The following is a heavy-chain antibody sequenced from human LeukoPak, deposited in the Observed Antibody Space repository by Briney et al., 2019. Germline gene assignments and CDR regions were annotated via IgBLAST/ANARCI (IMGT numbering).Heavy chain of an antibody. J-gene: IGHJ4*02. CDR3: ARSSIVGAFTFDY. Sequence: SETLSLTCTVSGYSISSGYFWVWIRQPPGKGLEWIGYIYYSGSTNYNPSLKSRVTISVDTSKNQFSLKLSSVTAADTAVYYCARSSIVGAFTFDYWAREPWSPSPQ. CDR2: IYYSGST. D-gene: IGHD1-26*01. CDR1: GYSISSGYF. V-gene: IGHV4-61*01.